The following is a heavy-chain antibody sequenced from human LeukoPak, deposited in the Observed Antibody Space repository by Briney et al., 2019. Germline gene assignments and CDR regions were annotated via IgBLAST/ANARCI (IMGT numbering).Heavy chain of an antibody. CDR3: AREALDSSGLFDY. Sequence: SCKASGYTFTSYYMHWVRQAPGKGLEWVAVISYDGSNKYYADSVKGRFTISRDNSKNTLYLQMNSLRAEDTAVYYCAREALDSSGLFDYWGQGTLVTVSS. J-gene: IGHJ4*02. V-gene: IGHV3-30*04. D-gene: IGHD3-22*01. CDR2: ISYDGSNK. CDR1: GYTFTSYY.